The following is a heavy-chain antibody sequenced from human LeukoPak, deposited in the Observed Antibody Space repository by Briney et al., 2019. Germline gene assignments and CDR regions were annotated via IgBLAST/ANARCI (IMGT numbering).Heavy chain of an antibody. CDR1: GGSISSYY. Sequence: SETLSLTCTVSGGSISSYYWSWIRQPPGKGLEWIGYIYYTGTTNYNPSLKSRVTISVDTSKNQFSLTLSSVTAADTAAYYCARHFPSHYYFDYWGQGALVTVSS. CDR3: ARHFPSHYYFDY. V-gene: IGHV4-59*08. CDR2: IYYTGTT. J-gene: IGHJ4*02.